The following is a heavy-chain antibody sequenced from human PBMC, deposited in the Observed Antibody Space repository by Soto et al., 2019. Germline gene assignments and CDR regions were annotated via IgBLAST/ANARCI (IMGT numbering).Heavy chain of an antibody. Sequence: EVQLVESGGGLVQPGGSLRLSCVASGFTFSSYWMSWVRQAPGKGLEWVANIKQDGSEKYYVDSVKGRFTISRDNAKNSLYLQMNSLRAEDTAVYYCARGATLELLSWGQGTLVTVSS. CDR1: GFTFSSYW. CDR3: ARGATLELLS. V-gene: IGHV3-7*01. D-gene: IGHD1-7*01. J-gene: IGHJ5*02. CDR2: IKQDGSEK.